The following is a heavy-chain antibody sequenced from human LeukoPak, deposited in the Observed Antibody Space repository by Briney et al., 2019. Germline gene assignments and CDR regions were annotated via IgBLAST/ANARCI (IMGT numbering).Heavy chain of an antibody. J-gene: IGHJ4*02. CDR3: ARLPRYGGYDHFDY. D-gene: IGHD5-12*01. Sequence: SETLSLTCTVSGDSIDSYYWSWIRQPPGKGLEWIEYIYYRGTTSYNPFLKSRVTISVDTSKNQFSLKLNSVTAADTAVYYCARLPRYGGYDHFDYWGQGILVIVSS. CDR1: GDSIDSYY. CDR2: IYYRGTT. V-gene: IGHV4-59*12.